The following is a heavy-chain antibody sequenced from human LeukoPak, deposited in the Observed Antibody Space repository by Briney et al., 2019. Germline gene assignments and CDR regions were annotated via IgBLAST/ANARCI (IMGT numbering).Heavy chain of an antibody. CDR1: GGSFSGYY. CDR3: ARVSSWSQSWFDP. V-gene: IGHV4-34*01. CDR2: INHSGST. D-gene: IGHD6-13*01. J-gene: IGHJ5*02. Sequence: PSETLSLTCAVYGGSFSGYYWSWIRQPPGKGLEWIGEINHSGSTNYNPSLKSRVTISVDTSKNQFSLKLSSVTAADTAVYYCARVSSWSQSWFDPWGQGTLVTVSS.